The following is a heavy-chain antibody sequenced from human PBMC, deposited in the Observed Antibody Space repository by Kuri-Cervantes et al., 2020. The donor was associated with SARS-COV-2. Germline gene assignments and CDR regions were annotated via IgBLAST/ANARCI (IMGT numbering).Heavy chain of an antibody. D-gene: IGHD2-2*01. V-gene: IGHV1-69*02. Sequence: SVKVSCKASGVTFTRDTINWVRQDPGQGLEWMGRIIPDLGVTNYARKFQGRVIITADKYTNTAYMDLNSLTSEDTAVYYCARGYCSSTCCPPYYYYGMDVWGQGTTVTVSS. CDR1: GVTFTRDT. CDR2: IIPDLGVT. J-gene: IGHJ6*02. CDR3: ARGYCSSTCCPPYYYYGMDV.